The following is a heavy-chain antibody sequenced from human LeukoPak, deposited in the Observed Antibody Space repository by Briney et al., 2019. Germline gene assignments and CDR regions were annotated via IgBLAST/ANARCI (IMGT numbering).Heavy chain of an antibody. CDR1: GGSISSSNYY. V-gene: IGHV4-39*01. Sequence: SETLSLTCTVSGGSISSSNYYWGWIRQSPGKGLEWIGSISYSGSAYYNPSLKSRVTISADTSKNQFSLQLNSVTPEDTAVYFCARGDSRGYNYFDYWGQGALVTVSS. CDR3: ARGDSRGYNYFDY. D-gene: IGHD3-22*01. CDR2: ISYSGSA. J-gene: IGHJ4*02.